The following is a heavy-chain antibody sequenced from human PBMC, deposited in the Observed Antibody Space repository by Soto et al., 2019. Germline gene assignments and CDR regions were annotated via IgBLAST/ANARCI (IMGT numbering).Heavy chain of an antibody. CDR2: ISETGGST. J-gene: IGHJ6*02. CDR3: TKASSDRNHMEV. V-gene: IGHV3-23*01. Sequence: GGSLRLSCAASGFTFSSYAMSWVRQAPGKGLEWVSAISETGGSTYYADSVKGRFTISRDNSKNTLYLQMTTLRAEDTALYYCTKASSDRNHMEVWGPGTTVTV. CDR1: GFTFSSYA.